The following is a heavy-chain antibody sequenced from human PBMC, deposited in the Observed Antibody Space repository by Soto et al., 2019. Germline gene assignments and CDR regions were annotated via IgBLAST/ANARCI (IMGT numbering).Heavy chain of an antibody. CDR1: GFTFSRQA. D-gene: IGHD1-26*01. V-gene: IGHV3-33*06. CDR3: AKNQGVELVPLATVDWFDP. CDR2: IWYHGVDK. J-gene: IGHJ5*02. Sequence: GGSLRLSCAASGFTFSRQAMHWVRQAPGRGLEWVAVIWYHGVDKYYADSVKGRFTISRDNSKSTVYLELNNLSAEDTAVYHCAKNQGVELVPLATVDWFDPWGQGSVVTVSS.